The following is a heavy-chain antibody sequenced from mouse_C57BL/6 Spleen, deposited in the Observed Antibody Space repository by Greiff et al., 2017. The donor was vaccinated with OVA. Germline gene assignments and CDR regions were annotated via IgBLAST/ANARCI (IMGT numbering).Heavy chain of an antibody. Sequence: QVQLQQSGAELVKPGASVKLSCKASGYTFTSYWMHWVKQRPGQGLEWIGMIHPNSGSTNYNEKLKSKGTLTVAQYSSTAYMQLSSLTSEDSAVYYCARVITTVHFDYWGQGTTLTVSS. D-gene: IGHD1-1*01. CDR2: IHPNSGST. V-gene: IGHV1-64*01. CDR3: ARVITTVHFDY. J-gene: IGHJ2*01. CDR1: GYTFTSYW.